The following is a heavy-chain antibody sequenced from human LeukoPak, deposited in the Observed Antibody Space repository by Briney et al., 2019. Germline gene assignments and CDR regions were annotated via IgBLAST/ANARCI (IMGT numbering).Heavy chain of an antibody. Sequence: PGGSLRLSCAASGFTFSSYAMHWVRQAPGKGLEWVAVISYDGSNKYYADSVKGRFTISRDNSKNTLYLQMNSLRAEDTAVYYCARLRWRQADYWGQGTLVTVSS. CDR3: ARLRWRQADY. V-gene: IGHV3-30*04. D-gene: IGHD4-23*01. J-gene: IGHJ4*02. CDR2: ISYDGSNK. CDR1: GFTFSSYA.